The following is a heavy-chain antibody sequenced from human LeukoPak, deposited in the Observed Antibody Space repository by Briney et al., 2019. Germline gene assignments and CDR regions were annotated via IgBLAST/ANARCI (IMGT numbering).Heavy chain of an antibody. V-gene: IGHV3-20*04. CDR3: ARDLGIAVAGNFDY. J-gene: IGHJ4*02. Sequence: GGSLRLSCAASGFTFDDYGMSWVRQAPGKGLEWVSGINWNGGSTGYADSVKGRFTISRDNAKNSLYLQMNSLRAEDTALYYCARDLGIAVAGNFDYWGQETLVTVSS. CDR2: INWNGGST. CDR1: GFTFDDYG. D-gene: IGHD6-19*01.